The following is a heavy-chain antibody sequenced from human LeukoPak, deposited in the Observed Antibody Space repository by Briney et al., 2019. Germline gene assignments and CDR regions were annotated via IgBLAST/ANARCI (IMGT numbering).Heavy chain of an antibody. V-gene: IGHV4-59*08. CDR3: ARHLSEYGNYRH. D-gene: IGHD4/OR15-4a*01. Sequence: NPAETLTLTCTVSGVSISSYDWRWIRQPPGKGLEWIGHIYYNGTNNYNPSIKSRVTISVDTSKNQFSLKLNSLTAADTAVYYCARHLSEYGNYRHWGQGTLVTVSS. J-gene: IGHJ1*01. CDR2: IYYNGTN. CDR1: GVSISSYD.